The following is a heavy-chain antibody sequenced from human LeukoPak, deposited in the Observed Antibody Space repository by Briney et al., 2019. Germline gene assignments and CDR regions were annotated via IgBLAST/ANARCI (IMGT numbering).Heavy chain of an antibody. CDR2: IYYSEST. CDR3: ASLRERSYYARGFDY. CDR1: GGSISSSSYY. D-gene: IGHD1-26*01. V-gene: IGHV4-39*01. Sequence: SETLSLTCTVSGGSISSSSYYWGWIRQPPGKGLEWIGSIYYSESTYYKSSLKSRVTISVDTSKNQFSLKLSSVTAAETAVYYCASLRERSYYARGFDYWGQGTLVTVSS. J-gene: IGHJ4*02.